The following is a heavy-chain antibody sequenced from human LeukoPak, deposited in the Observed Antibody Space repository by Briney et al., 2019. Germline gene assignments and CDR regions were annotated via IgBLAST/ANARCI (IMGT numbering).Heavy chain of an antibody. CDR3: ARGPVVATTHYYYYYGMDV. D-gene: IGHD5-12*01. CDR1: GGSFSGYY. J-gene: IGHJ6*04. V-gene: IGHV4-34*01. CDR2: INHSGST. Sequence: SETLSLTCAVYGGSFSGYYWSWIRQPPGKGLEWIGEINHSGSTNYNPSLKSRVTISVDTSKNQFSLKLSSVTTADTAVYYCARGPVVATTHYYYYYGMDVWGKGTTVTVSS.